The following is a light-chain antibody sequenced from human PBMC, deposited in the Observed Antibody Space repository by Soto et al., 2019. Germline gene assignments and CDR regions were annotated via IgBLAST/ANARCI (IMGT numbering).Light chain of an antibody. CDR2: AAS. CDR1: QGISSY. V-gene: IGKV1-9*01. Sequence: DIPLTQSPSFLSASVGDRVTITCRASQGISSYLAWYQQKPGKAPKLLIYAASTLQSGVPSRFSGSGSGTEFTLTISSLQPEDFATYYCQQPKTFGQGTKLEIK. J-gene: IGKJ2*01. CDR3: QQPKT.